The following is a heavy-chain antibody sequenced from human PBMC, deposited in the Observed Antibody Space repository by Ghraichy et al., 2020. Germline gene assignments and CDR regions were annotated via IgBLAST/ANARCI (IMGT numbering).Heavy chain of an antibody. CDR3: AREDVFAFPADVSGRIRDYYYYGMDV. J-gene: IGHJ6*02. CDR2: IKQDGSEK. Sequence: GGSLRLSCAASGFTFSTYWMTWVRQAPGKGLEWVAHIKQDGSEKSYVDSVKGRFTISRDNAKNSLFLQMNSLRAEDTAMYYCAREDVFAFPADVSGRIRDYYYYGMDVWGQGTTVTVFS. V-gene: IGHV3-7*01. CDR1: GFTFSTYW. D-gene: IGHD3-10*01.